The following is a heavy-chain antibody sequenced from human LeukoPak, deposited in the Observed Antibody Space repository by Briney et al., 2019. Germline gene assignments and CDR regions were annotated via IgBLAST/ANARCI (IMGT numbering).Heavy chain of an antibody. CDR2: MSASSGNT. CDR3: ARTPPKGDIDY. V-gene: IGHV1-8*01. D-gene: IGHD2-21*02. CDR1: GYTFTNYD. J-gene: IGHJ4*02. Sequence: GASVKVSCKASGYTFTNYDINWVRQATGQGLEWLGWMSASSGNTGYAQEFQGRVSMTRATSISTAYLELSSLTFEDTAVYYCARTPPKGDIDYWGQGTLVTVSS.